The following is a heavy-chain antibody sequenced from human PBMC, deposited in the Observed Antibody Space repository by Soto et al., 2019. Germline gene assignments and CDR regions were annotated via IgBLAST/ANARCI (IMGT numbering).Heavy chain of an antibody. Sequence: SLRLSCAASGFTFSSYWMSWVRQAPGKGLEWVANIKQDGSEKYYVDSVKGRFTISRDNAKNSLYLQMNSLRAEDTAVYYCARDREYYDSSGYYGDAFDIWGQGTMVTVSS. V-gene: IGHV3-7*01. D-gene: IGHD3-22*01. J-gene: IGHJ3*02. CDR3: ARDREYYDSSGYYGDAFDI. CDR2: IKQDGSEK. CDR1: GFTFSSYW.